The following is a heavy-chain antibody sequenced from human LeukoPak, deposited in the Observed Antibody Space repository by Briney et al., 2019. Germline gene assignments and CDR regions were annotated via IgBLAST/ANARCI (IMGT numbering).Heavy chain of an antibody. CDR1: GFTFSSYA. D-gene: IGHD4-11*01. CDR3: AKDHVYSNYWDNWFDP. V-gene: IGHV3-23*01. CDR2: ISGSGGST. J-gene: IGHJ5*02. Sequence: GGSLRLSCAASGFTFSSYAMSWVRQAPGKGLEWVSAISGSGGSTYYADSVKGRFTISRDNSKNTLYLQMNSLRAEDTAVYYCAKDHVYSNYWDNWFDPWGQGTLVTVSS.